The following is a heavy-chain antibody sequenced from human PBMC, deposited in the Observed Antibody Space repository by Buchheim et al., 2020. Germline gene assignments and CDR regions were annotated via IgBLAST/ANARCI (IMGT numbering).Heavy chain of an antibody. J-gene: IGHJ6*02. D-gene: IGHD6-13*01. CDR3: ARDGSSWSTTDYYYGMDV. V-gene: IGHV3-33*01. CDR2: IWYDGSNK. Sequence: QVQLVESGGGVVQPGRSLRLSCAASGFTFSSYGMHWVRQAPGKGLEWVAVIWYDGSNKYYADSVKGRFTITRDNSKNTLYLQMNSLRAEDTAVYYCARDGSSWSTTDYYYGMDVWGQGTT. CDR1: GFTFSSYG.